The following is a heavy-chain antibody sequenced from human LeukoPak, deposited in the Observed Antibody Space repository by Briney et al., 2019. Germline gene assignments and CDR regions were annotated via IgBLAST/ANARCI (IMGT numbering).Heavy chain of an antibody. D-gene: IGHD6-13*01. CDR2: IMPIVGIA. J-gene: IGHJ4*02. CDR1: GGTFSSYA. CDR3: LRAPIDSSSWSPFDY. Sequence: SVEVSCKASGGTFSSYAIRWVRQAPGQGLEWMGRIMPIVGIANYAQMLQGRVMVTADKSTRTACMGLSSRRAGGTVVYFFLRAPIDSSSWSPFDYWGQGTLVTVSS. V-gene: IGHV1-69*04.